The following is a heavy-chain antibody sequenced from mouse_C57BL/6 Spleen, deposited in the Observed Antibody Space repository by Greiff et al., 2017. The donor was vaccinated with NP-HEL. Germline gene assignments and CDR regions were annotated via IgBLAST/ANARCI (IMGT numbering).Heavy chain of an antibody. J-gene: IGHJ4*01. CDR2: IDPKGGGT. Sequence: VQLQQPGAELVKPGASVKLSCTASGFTFTRYWMHWVKQRPGRGLEWIGRIDPKGGGTKYTEKFKSTATLTVDKPSSTAYLQLSSLTAEDSTVYYCARRWDVYAMDYWGQGTSVTVSS. CDR3: ARRWDVYAMDY. V-gene: IGHV1-72*01. CDR1: GFTFTRYW. D-gene: IGHD4-1*01.